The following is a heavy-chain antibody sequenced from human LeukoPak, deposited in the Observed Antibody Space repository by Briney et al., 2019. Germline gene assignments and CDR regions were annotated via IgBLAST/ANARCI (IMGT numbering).Heavy chain of an antibody. CDR3: TTRRVDTGVVTGDF. CDR1: GIIFINVW. D-gene: IGHD2-21*02. J-gene: IGHJ4*02. V-gene: IGHV3-15*07. Sequence: GGSLRLSCAASGIIFINVWMNWVRQAPGKGLEWVARIKSESDGGTTDYAAPVKGRFTISRDDSKNTLYLQMNSLKTDDTALYYCTTRRVDTGVVTGDFWGQGTLVTVSS. CDR2: IKSESDGGTT.